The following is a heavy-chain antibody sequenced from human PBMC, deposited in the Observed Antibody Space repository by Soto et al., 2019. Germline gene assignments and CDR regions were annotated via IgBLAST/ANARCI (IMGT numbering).Heavy chain of an antibody. CDR1: GFTFSSYA. J-gene: IGHJ4*02. D-gene: IGHD2-15*01. CDR3: ARGQLPAATTYFDF. V-gene: IGHV3-33*01. CDR2: IWFDGSNK. Sequence: GGSLRLSCAASGFTFSSYAIHWVRQAPGKGLEWVAIIWFDGSNKYYADSVKGRFSISRDNSKNTLFLQMDSLRAEDTAVYYCARGQLPAATTYFDFWGPGTLVTVSS.